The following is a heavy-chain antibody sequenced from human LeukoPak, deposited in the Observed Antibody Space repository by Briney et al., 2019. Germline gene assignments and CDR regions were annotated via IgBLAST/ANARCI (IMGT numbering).Heavy chain of an antibody. CDR2: FDPEDGET. V-gene: IGHV1-24*01. CDR1: GYTLTELS. CDR3: ATDLLRLNRFDP. J-gene: IGHJ5*02. D-gene: IGHD2-15*01. Sequence: GASVKVSCKVSGYTLTELSMHWVRQAPGKGLEWMGGFDPEDGETIYAQKFQGRVTMTEDTSTDTAYMELSSLRSEDTAVYYCATDLLRLNRFDPWGQGTLVTVSS.